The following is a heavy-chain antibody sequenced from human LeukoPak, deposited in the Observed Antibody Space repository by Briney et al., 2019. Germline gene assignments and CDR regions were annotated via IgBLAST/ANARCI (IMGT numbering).Heavy chain of an antibody. V-gene: IGHV3-53*01. J-gene: IGHJ4*02. Sequence: PGGSLRLSCAASGFTVSSNYMSWVRQAPGKGLEWVSVIYSGGSTYYADSVKGRFTISRDNSKNTLYLQMNSLRAEDTAVYYCAKLVAPGIAVAGRNWGQGTLVTVSS. CDR1: GFTVSSNY. CDR3: AKLVAPGIAVAGRN. D-gene: IGHD6-19*01. CDR2: IYSGGST.